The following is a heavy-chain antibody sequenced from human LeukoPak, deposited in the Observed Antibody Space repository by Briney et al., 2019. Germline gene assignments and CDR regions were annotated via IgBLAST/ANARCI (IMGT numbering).Heavy chain of an antibody. CDR1: GFTFNKFA. V-gene: IGHV3-23*01. J-gene: IGHJ6*02. Sequence: GGSLRLSCEASGFTFNKFAMSWVRQAPGKGPEWVSAIGSSGATTFYADSVKGRCTISRDNSKNTVYLEMNSLRAEDTAIYYCARVSVGPLSRPTHVALYYGMDVWGQGTTVTVSS. D-gene: IGHD2-8*01. CDR2: IGSSGATT. CDR3: ARVSVGPLSRPTHVALYYGMDV.